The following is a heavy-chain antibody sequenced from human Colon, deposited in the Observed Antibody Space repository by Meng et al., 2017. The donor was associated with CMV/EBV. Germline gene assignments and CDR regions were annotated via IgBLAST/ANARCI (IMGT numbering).Heavy chain of an antibody. D-gene: IGHD1-26*01. CDR3: AKEAGGAHYGLDV. CDR1: GRNFNRYG. CDR2: IQYDGNTK. J-gene: IGHJ6*02. Sequence: GGSLRLSCSASGRNFNRYGVHWVRQAPGKGLEWVAFIQYDGNTKHYADSMKGRFTISRDNFNNTLHLHMDGLRVEDTAVYYCAKEAGGAHYGLDVWGQGTTVTVSS. V-gene: IGHV3-30*02.